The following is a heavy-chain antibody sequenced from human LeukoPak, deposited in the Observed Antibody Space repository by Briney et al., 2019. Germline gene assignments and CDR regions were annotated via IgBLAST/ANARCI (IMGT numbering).Heavy chain of an antibody. Sequence: GALVKVSCKASGYTFTSYDINWVRQATGQRLEWMGWMNPNSGNTGYGQKFQGRVTMTRNTSISTAYMELSSLRSEDTAVYYCARARSLRYFDWPRAGWFDPWGQGTLVTVSS. CDR3: ARARSLRYFDWPRAGWFDP. V-gene: IGHV1-8*01. CDR1: GYTFTSYD. J-gene: IGHJ5*02. D-gene: IGHD3-9*01. CDR2: MNPNSGNT.